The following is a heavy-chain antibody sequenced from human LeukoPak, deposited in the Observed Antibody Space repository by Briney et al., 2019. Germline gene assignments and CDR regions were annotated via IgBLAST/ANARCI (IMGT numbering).Heavy chain of an antibody. CDR2: IYHSGST. D-gene: IGHD6-13*01. J-gene: IGHJ4*02. Sequence: KPSGTLSLTCAVSGGSISSSNWWSWVRQPPGKGLEWIGEIYHSGSTNYNPSLKSRVTISVDKSKNQFSLKLSSVTAADTAVYYCASNLPRAGQQLVPPSFDYWGQGTLVTVSS. CDR3: ASNLPRAGQQLVPPSFDY. CDR1: GGSISSSNW. V-gene: IGHV4-4*02.